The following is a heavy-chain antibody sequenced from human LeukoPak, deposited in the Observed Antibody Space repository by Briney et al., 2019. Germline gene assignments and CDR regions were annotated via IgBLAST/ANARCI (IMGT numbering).Heavy chain of an antibody. Sequence: ASVKVSCKASGYTFTCYYMHWVRQAPGQGLEWMGWINPNSGGTNYAQKFQGRVTMTRDTSISTAYMELSRLRSDDTAVYYCAMLLEMATIYDYWGQGTLVTVSS. J-gene: IGHJ4*02. CDR2: INPNSGGT. CDR3: AMLLEMATIYDY. CDR1: GYTFTCYY. D-gene: IGHD5-24*01. V-gene: IGHV1-2*02.